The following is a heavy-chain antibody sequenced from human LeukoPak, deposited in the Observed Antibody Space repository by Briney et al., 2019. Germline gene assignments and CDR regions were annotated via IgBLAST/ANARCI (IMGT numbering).Heavy chain of an antibody. V-gene: IGHV1-2*04. Sequence: ASVKVSCKASGYTFTGYYMHWVRQAPGQGLEWMGWINPNSDGTNYAQKFQGWVTMTRDTSISTAYMELSRLGSDDTAVYYCAAPGVPAATYYFDYWGQGTLVTVSS. CDR2: INPNSDGT. CDR1: GYTFTGYY. J-gene: IGHJ4*02. CDR3: AAPGVPAATYYFDY. D-gene: IGHD2-2*01.